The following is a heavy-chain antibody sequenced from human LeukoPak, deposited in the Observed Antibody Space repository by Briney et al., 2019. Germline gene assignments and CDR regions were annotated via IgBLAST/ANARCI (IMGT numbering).Heavy chain of an antibody. CDR2: IYYSGST. CDR1: GGSISSGGYY. Sequence: PSQTLSLTCTVSGGSISSGGYYWSWIRQHPGKGLEWIGYIYYSGSTYYNPSLKSRVTISVDTSKNQFSLKLSSVTAADTAVYYCARRANYYDSSGFDYWGQGTLVTVSP. CDR3: ARRANYYDSSGFDY. J-gene: IGHJ4*02. D-gene: IGHD3-22*01. V-gene: IGHV4-31*03.